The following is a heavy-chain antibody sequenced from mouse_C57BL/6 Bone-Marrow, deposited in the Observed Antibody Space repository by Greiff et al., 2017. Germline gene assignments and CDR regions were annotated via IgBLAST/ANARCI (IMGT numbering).Heavy chain of an antibody. Sequence: QVQLQQPGAELVKPGASVKLSCKASGYTFTSYWLHWVKQRPGQGLEWIGMIHPNSGSTNYNEKFKSKATLTVDKSSNTSYMQHSSLTSEDSAVYYWGRSCQLRLLDYWGQGTTLTVSS. CDR2: IHPNSGST. D-gene: IGHD3-2*02. CDR3: GRSCQLRLLDY. CDR1: GYTFTSYW. V-gene: IGHV1-64*01. J-gene: IGHJ2*01.